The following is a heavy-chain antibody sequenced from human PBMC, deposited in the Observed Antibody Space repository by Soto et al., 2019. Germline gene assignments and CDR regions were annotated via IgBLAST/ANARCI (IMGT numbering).Heavy chain of an antibody. J-gene: IGHJ3*02. V-gene: IGHV3-23*01. D-gene: IGHD6-19*01. CDR1: GFAFSTHA. CDR3: AKLGSNGWYDAFDI. Sequence: GGSLRLSCAASGFAFSTHAMNWVRQAPGKGLAWVSSITPSGDNTYYADSVKGRFTISRDNSKNTLSLQMNSLRVEDSAVYYCAKLGSNGWYDAFDIWGQGTVVTVS. CDR2: ITPSGDNT.